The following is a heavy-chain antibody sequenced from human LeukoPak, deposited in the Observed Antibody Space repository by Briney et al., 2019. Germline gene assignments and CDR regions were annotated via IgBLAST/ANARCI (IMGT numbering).Heavy chain of an antibody. CDR2: IKSDGSYT. D-gene: IGHD3-10*01. CDR1: GFTFSRYW. Sequence: GGSLRLSCAASGFTFSRYWMHWVRQAPGKGLVWVSRIKSDGSYTSYADSVKGRFTISRDNAKNTLYLQMNSLRAEDTAVYYCSRDFGGAWGQGTLVTVSS. V-gene: IGHV3-74*01. J-gene: IGHJ5*02. CDR3: SRDFGGA.